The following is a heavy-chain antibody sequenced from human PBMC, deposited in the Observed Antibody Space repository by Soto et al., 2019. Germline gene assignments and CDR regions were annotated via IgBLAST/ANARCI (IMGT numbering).Heavy chain of an antibody. CDR3: ARSAGPLANYYYGMDV. CDR2: INPNSGGT. D-gene: IGHD3-10*01. CDR1: GYTFTGYY. Sequence: QVQLVQSGAEVKKPGASVKVSCKASGYTFTGYYMHWVRQAPGQGLEWMGWINPNSGGTNYAQKFQGRVTMTRDTSISTAYMELSRLRSDDTAVYYCARSAGPLANYYYGMDVWGQGTTVTVSS. V-gene: IGHV1-2*02. J-gene: IGHJ6*02.